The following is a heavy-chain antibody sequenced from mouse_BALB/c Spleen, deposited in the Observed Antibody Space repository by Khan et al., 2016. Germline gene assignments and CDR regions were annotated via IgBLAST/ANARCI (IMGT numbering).Heavy chain of an antibody. J-gene: IGHJ4*01. CDR2: ISYSGST. Sequence: EVQLVESGPGLVKPSQSLSLTCTVTGYSITSDYAWNWIRQFPGNRLEWMGYISYSGSTSYNPSLKSRISITRDTSKNQFFLQLNSVTSEDTATYYCARSDYGVKDAMDYWGQGTSVTVSS. V-gene: IGHV3-2*02. D-gene: IGHD1-1*01. CDR3: ARSDYGVKDAMDY. CDR1: GYSITSDYA.